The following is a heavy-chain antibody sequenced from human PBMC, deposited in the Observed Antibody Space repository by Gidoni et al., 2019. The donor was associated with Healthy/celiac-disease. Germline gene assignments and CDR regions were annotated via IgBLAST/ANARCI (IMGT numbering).Heavy chain of an antibody. CDR3: AKEDGDYDILTGDYGIDY. CDR2: ISGSGGST. V-gene: IGHV3-23*01. CDR1: GFTFSSYA. Sequence: EVQLLESGGGLVQPGGSLRLSCAASGFTFSSYAMSWVRQAPGKGLEWVSAISGSGGSTYYADSVKGRFTISRDNSKNTLYLQMNSLRAEDTAVYYCAKEDGDYDILTGDYGIDYWGQGTLVTVSS. D-gene: IGHD3-9*01. J-gene: IGHJ4*02.